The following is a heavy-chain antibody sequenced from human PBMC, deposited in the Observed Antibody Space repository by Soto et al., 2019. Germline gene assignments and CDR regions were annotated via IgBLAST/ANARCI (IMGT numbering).Heavy chain of an antibody. CDR3: AHFIVVPPSDVFDV. J-gene: IGHJ3*01. Sequence: QITLKESGPALVKPTQTLTLTCTFSGFSLSTSGVGVGWIRQPPGKALEWLALLYWDGEKRYSPSQKSRLAITTDTSKNQVVLTMTNLDPVDTATYYCAHFIVVPPSDVFDVWGQGTMVAVSS. V-gene: IGHV2-5*02. CDR1: GFSLSTSGVG. D-gene: IGHD2-2*01. CDR2: LYWDGEK.